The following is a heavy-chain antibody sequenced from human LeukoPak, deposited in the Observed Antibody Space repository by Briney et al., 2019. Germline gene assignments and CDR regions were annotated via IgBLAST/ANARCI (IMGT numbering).Heavy chain of an antibody. CDR2: SSSSGCIE. Sequence: GGSLRLFCAASAITSSNYEMNCLRQAPGQGLEWVSYSSSSGCIELYADSVKGRFTISRDNAKNSLYLQRNSLRAEDTAVYYCASDVGAITGAFDIWGQGTMVTVSP. J-gene: IGHJ3*02. D-gene: IGHD1-26*01. V-gene: IGHV3-48*03. CDR3: ASDVGAITGAFDI. CDR1: AITSSNYE.